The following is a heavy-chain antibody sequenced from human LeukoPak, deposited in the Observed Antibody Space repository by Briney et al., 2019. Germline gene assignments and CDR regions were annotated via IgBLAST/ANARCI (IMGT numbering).Heavy chain of an antibody. CDR1: GGSVTSGSHY. V-gene: IGHV4-61*01. CDR3: ASYSYYYDSSGYFDY. Sequence: SETLSLTCTVSGGSVTSGSHYWSWVRQPPGRGLEWIGNIYYSGNANYNPSLKSRVTMSVDRSKNQLSLKLSSVTAADTAVYYCASYSYYYDSSGYFDYWGQGTLVTVSS. D-gene: IGHD3-22*01. J-gene: IGHJ4*02. CDR2: IYYSGNA.